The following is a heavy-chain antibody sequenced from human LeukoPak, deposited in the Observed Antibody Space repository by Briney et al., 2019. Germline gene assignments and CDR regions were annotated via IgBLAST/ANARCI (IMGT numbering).Heavy chain of an antibody. CDR2: ISIDGREK. J-gene: IGHJ4*02. CDR3: ANPQSRGYDYLDY. D-gene: IGHD5-12*01. Sequence: PGGSLRLSCAASGFTFRNYGMHWVRQAPGKGLEWVAVISIDGREKYYADSVRGRFTISRDNSKNRLYLQMSSLRGDDTAVYYCANPQSRGYDYLDYWGQGTLVTVSS. V-gene: IGHV3-30*18. CDR1: GFTFRNYG.